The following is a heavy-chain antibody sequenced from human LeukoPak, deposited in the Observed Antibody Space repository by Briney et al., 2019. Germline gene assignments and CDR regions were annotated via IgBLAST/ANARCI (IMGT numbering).Heavy chain of an antibody. CDR1: GYTFTGYY. Sequence: GASVKVSCKAAGYTFTGYYMFWVRQAPGQGLEWTGRINPNSGGTNYAQKFQGRVTMTRDTSISTAYMELSRLRSDDTAVYYCARDPSDSSGSRDWGQGTLVTVSS. J-gene: IGHJ4*02. CDR3: ARDPSDSSGSRD. CDR2: INPNSGGT. D-gene: IGHD3-22*01. V-gene: IGHV1-2*06.